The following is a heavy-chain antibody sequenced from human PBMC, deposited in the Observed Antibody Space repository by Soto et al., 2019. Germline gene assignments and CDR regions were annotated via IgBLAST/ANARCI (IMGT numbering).Heavy chain of an antibody. CDR2: VNDRGGST. D-gene: IGHD3-16*01. CDR1: GFTFWNFA. V-gene: IGHV3-23*01. J-gene: IGHJ6*02. CDR3: ARWGSGTNFYYHYAMDV. Sequence: EVQLLESGGGLVQPGGSLRLSCSTSGFTFWNFAMAWVRQGPGKGLEWVSTVNDRGGSTYYADSVKGRFTISRDDSENTLHLQMSSLRTDGTAIYYCARWGSGTNFYYHYAMDVWGQGTTDTVSS.